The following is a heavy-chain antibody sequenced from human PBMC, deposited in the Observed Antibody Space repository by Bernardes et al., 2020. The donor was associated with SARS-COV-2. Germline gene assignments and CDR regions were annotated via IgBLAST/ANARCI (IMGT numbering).Heavy chain of an antibody. J-gene: IGHJ6*02. V-gene: IGHV1-69*05. D-gene: IGHD1-20*01. CDR3: ARGIRNRHYYGVDL. Sequence: SVKVSCKASEGPFRDYAISWVRQAPGQGLEWLGGIIPRFDKTNYAQKFQGRVTITTDESTSAVYLVLTSLTSDDTAMYYCARGIRNRHYYGVDLWGQGTTVIVSS. CDR1: EGPFRDYA. CDR2: IIPRFDKT.